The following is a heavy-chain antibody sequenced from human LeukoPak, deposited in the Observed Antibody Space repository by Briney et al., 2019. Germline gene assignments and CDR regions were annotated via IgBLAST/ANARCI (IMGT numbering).Heavy chain of an antibody. CDR1: GGSISSYY. Sequence: SETLSLTCTVSGGSISSYYLSWIRQPPGKGLEWIGYIYYSGSTNYNPSLKSRVTIPVDTSKNQFSLKLSSVTAADTAVYYCAREAYCSSTSCHSGAFDIWGQGTMVTVSS. D-gene: IGHD2-2*01. V-gene: IGHV4-59*01. J-gene: IGHJ3*02. CDR2: IYYSGST. CDR3: AREAYCSSTSCHSGAFDI.